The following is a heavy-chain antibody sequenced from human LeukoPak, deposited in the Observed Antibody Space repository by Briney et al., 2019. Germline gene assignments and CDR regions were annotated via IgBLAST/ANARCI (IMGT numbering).Heavy chain of an antibody. J-gene: IGHJ3*02. D-gene: IGHD4-17*01. V-gene: IGHV4-4*07. CDR2: IYTSGST. CDR3: ARDLDYGDYEYAFDI. CDR1: GGSISSYY. Sequence: PSETLSLTCTVSGGSISSYYWSWIRQPAGKGLEWIGRIYTSGSTNYNPSLKSRGTMSVDTSKNQFSLKLSSVTAADTAVYYCARDLDYGDYEYAFDIWGQGTMVTVSS.